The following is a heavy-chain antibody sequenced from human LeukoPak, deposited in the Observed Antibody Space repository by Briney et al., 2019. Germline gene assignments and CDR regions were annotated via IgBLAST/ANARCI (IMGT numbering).Heavy chain of an antibody. V-gene: IGHV3-9*01. CDR3: ARGGYSYGPETLDY. Sequence: SGGSLRLSCAASGFTFDDYAMHWVRQAPGKGLEWVSGISWNSGSIGYADSVKGRFTISRDNAKNSLYLQMNSLRAEDTAVYYCARGGYSYGPETLDYWGQGTLVTVSS. J-gene: IGHJ4*02. CDR2: ISWNSGSI. D-gene: IGHD5-18*01. CDR1: GFTFDDYA.